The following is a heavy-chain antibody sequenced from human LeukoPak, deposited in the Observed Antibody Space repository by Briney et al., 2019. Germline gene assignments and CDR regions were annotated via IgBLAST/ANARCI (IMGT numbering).Heavy chain of an antibody. J-gene: IGHJ4*02. Sequence: GGSLRLSCAASAFTFSRYWMHWVRQAPGKGLVWVSRINSDGSSTDYADPVKGRFTISRDNSKNTLYLQMNGLRAEDTAVYYCARDQNFWGQGTLVTVSS. CDR1: AFTFSRYW. D-gene: IGHD2/OR15-2a*01. V-gene: IGHV3-74*01. CDR3: ARDQNF. CDR2: INSDGSST.